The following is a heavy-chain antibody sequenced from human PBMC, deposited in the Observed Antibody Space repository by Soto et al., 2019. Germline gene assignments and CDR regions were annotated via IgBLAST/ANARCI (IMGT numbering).Heavy chain of an antibody. CDR3: ARSLHDYGDYYFDY. CDR2: ISAYNGNT. Sequence: GASVKVSCKASGYTFTSYGISWVRQAPGQGLEWMGWISAYNGNTNYAQKLQGRVTMTTDTSTSTAYMELRSLRSDDTVVYYCARSLHDYGDYYFDYWGQGTLVTVSS. J-gene: IGHJ4*02. V-gene: IGHV1-18*01. D-gene: IGHD4-17*01. CDR1: GYTFTSYG.